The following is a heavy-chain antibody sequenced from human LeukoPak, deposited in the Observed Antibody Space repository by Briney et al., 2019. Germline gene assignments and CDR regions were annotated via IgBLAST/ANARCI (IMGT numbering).Heavy chain of an antibody. V-gene: IGHV3-7*01. J-gene: IGHJ4*02. Sequence: PGGSLRLSCAASAFTFSDYWMTWVRQAPGKGLERVANIKEDGSETYYVDSVRGRFTISRDNSKNTLYLQMNSLRAEDTAVYYCAKSIPTIAVAVSTRQWGQGTLVTVSS. CDR1: AFTFSDYW. D-gene: IGHD6-19*01. CDR2: IKEDGSET. CDR3: AKSIPTIAVAVSTRQ.